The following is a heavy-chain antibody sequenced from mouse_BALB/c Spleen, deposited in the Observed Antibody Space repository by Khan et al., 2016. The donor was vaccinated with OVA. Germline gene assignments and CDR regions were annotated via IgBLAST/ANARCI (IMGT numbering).Heavy chain of an antibody. V-gene: IGHV5-9-3*01. CDR3: ARSPYGNFAY. CDR2: ISSDGDYT. J-gene: IGHJ3*01. D-gene: IGHD2-1*01. Sequence: EVELVESGGGLVKPGGSLKLSCAASGFTFSTYAMSWVRQTPEKRLEWVATISSDGDYTYFPDNVTGRFTISRDNAKNTLCLQMTSLRSEDTAMYYRARSPYGNFAYWGQGTLVTVSA. CDR1: GFTFSTYA.